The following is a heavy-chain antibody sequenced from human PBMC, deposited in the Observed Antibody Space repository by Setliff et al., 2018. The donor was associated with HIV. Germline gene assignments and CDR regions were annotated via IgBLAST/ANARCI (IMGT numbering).Heavy chain of an antibody. CDR2: IKSRTDGGTT. J-gene: IGHJ4*02. CDR3: TRDDGSYWGNYFDS. Sequence: GGSLRLSCVASGFTLSDAWMSWVRQAPGKGLEWVGRIKSRTDGGTTDYAAPVKGRFTISRDDSKNTLYLQMNSLQSEDTAVYYCTRDDGSYWGNYFDSWGQGTLVTVSS. V-gene: IGHV3-15*01. D-gene: IGHD1-26*01. CDR1: GFTLSDAW.